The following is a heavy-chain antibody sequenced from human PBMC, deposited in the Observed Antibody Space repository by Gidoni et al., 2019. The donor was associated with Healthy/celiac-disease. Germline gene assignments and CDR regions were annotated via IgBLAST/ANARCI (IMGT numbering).Heavy chain of an antibody. Sequence: QVQLVQSGAEVKQPGASVKVSCKVSGYTLTELSMHWVRQAPGKGLEWMGGFDPEEGETIYAQKFQGRVTMTEDTSTDTAYMELSSLRSEDTAVYYCATRYGDQWLVQFDIWGQGTMVTVSS. CDR3: ATRYGDQWLVQFDI. D-gene: IGHD6-19*01. CDR2: FDPEEGET. J-gene: IGHJ3*02. CDR1: GYTLTELS. V-gene: IGHV1-24*01.